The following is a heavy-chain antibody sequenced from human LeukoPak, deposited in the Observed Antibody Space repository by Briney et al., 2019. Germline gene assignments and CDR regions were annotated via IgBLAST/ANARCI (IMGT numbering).Heavy chain of an antibody. Sequence: SETLSLTCTVSGGSISSYYWSWIRQPAGKGLEWIGRIYTSGSTNYNPSLKSRVTMSVDTSKNHFSLKLSSVTAADTAVYYCARDKGGITMVRGVIKVDYYYYMDVWGKGTTVTVSS. CDR3: ARDKGGITMVRGVIKVDYYYYMDV. V-gene: IGHV4-4*07. J-gene: IGHJ6*03. CDR2: IYTSGST. CDR1: GGSISSYY. D-gene: IGHD3-10*01.